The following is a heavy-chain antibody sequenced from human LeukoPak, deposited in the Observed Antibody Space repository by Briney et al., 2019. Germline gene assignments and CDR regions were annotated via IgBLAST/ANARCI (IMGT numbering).Heavy chain of an antibody. CDR1: GVSITVNNYT. V-gene: IGHV4-30-4*01. CDR3: ARYGSGSTWFDP. D-gene: IGHD3-10*01. CDR2: INYSGST. J-gene: IGHJ5*02. Sequence: SETLSLTFTVTGVSITVNNYTRSLILHPPTKSPYWIGYINYSGSTYYNPSLKSRVTISVDTSKNQLSVKLTSVTAADTAVYYCARYGSGSTWFDPWGQGTLVTVSS.